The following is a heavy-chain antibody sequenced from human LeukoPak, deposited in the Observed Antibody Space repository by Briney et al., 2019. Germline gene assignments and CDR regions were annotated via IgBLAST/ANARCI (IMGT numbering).Heavy chain of an antibody. CDR3: SRVNHDSYDVLTGWKYYFDP. J-gene: IGHJ5*02. V-gene: IGHV3-49*03. CDR2: IRSKAYGGTT. CDR1: GFTFGDYA. D-gene: IGHD3-9*01. Sequence: GGSLRLSCTASGFTFGDYAMGWFRQAPGKGLEWVGFIRSKAYGGTTYYAASVHGRFVISRDDSKRIAYLQMNSLKTEDTAVYYCSRVNHDSYDVLTGWKYYFDPWGQGILVSVSS.